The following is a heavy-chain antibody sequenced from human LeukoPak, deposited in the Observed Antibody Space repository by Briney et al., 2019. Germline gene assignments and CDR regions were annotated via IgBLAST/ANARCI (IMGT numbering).Heavy chain of an antibody. CDR3: SRETSHFDY. CDR2: TYYRSKWYN. V-gene: IGHV6-1*01. CDR1: GDSVSSNSAA. J-gene: IGHJ4*02. Sequence: SQTHSLTCVISGDSVSSNSAAWSWIRQSPSRGLEWLGRTYYRSKWYNDYAVSVKSRITIKPDTSKNQFLLQLNSVTPEDTAVYYCSRETSHFDYWGQGTLVTVSS.